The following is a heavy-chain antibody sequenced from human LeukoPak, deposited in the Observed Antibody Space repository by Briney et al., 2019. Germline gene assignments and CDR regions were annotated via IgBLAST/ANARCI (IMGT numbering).Heavy chain of an antibody. Sequence: SETLSLTCTVSGGSISSYYWSWIRQPPGKGLEWIGYIYYSGSTNYNPSLKSRVTISVDTSKNQFSLKLSPVTAADTAVYYCARAGWLQSPWDYYGMDVWGQGTTVTVSS. J-gene: IGHJ6*02. CDR2: IYYSGST. D-gene: IGHD5-12*01. CDR1: GGSISSYY. V-gene: IGHV4-59*01. CDR3: ARAGWLQSPWDYYGMDV.